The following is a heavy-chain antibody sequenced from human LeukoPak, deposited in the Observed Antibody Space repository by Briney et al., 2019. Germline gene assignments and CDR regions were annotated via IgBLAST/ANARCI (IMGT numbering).Heavy chain of an antibody. CDR2: ISAYNGNT. CDR1: GYTFTSYG. CDR3: ARDTLADIVATIPFDY. J-gene: IGHJ4*02. D-gene: IGHD5-12*01. V-gene: IGHV1-18*01. Sequence: ASVKVSCKASGYTFTSYGISWVRQAPGQGIEWMGWISAYNGNTNYAQKLQGRVTMTTDTSTSTAYMELRSLRSDDTAVYYYARDTLADIVATIPFDYWGQGTLVTVSS.